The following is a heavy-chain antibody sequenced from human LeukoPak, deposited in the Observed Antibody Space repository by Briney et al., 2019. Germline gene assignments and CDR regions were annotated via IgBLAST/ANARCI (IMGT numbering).Heavy chain of an antibody. CDR2: ISSNGGST. D-gene: IGHD3-10*01. CDR3: VKDAITMVRGVIFDAFDI. Sequence: GGSLRLSCSASGFTFSSYAMHWVRQAPGKGLEYVSAISSNGGSTYYADSVEGRFTISRDNSKNTLYLQMSSLRAEDTAVYYCVKDAITMVRGVIFDAFDIWGQGTMVTVSS. J-gene: IGHJ3*02. CDR1: GFTFSSYA. V-gene: IGHV3-64D*06.